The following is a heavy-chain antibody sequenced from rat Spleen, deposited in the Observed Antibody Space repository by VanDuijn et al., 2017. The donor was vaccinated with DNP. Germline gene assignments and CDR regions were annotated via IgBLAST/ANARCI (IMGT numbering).Heavy chain of an antibody. CDR3: ATRGVGARYYWYFDF. CDR1: GFTFSDYN. CDR2: ITYDGGSRT. D-gene: IGHD5-1*01. V-gene: IGHV5S10*01. Sequence: EVQLVESGGGLVQPGRSLKLSCAASGFTFSDYNMAWVRQAPKRGLEWVATITYDGGSRTYYRDSVKGRFTVSRDNAKSTHYLQMDSLTSEDTATYYCATRGVGARYYWYFDFWGPGAMVTVSS. J-gene: IGHJ1*01.